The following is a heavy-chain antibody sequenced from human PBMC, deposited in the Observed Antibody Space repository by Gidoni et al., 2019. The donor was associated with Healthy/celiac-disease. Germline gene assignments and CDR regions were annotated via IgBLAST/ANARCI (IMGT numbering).Heavy chain of an antibody. CDR3: ASHYGYSSRSWFDY. CDR2: ISGSGGST. J-gene: IGHJ4*02. Sequence: EVQLLESGGGLVQPGGTLRLSCAASGFTFSSYAMSWVRQAPGKGLEWVSAISGSGGSTYYADSVKGRFTISRDNSKNTLYLQMNSLRAEDTAVYYCASHYGYSSRSWFDYWGQGTLVTVSS. V-gene: IGHV3-23*01. CDR1: GFTFSSYA. D-gene: IGHD5-18*01.